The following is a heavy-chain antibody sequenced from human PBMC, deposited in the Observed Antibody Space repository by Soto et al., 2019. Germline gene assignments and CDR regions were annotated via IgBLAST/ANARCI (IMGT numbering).Heavy chain of an antibody. CDR3: ALDLGAQVVDY. CDR1: GYTFTSYG. Sequence: QVQLVQSGAEVKKPGASVKVSCKASGYTFTSYGITWVRQAPGQGLEWMGWISAYNGNTKYAQKLQGRVTMTTDTSTRSAYRELRSLRSDEPAVHYCALDLGAQVVDYWGQGPPVTVSS. CDR2: ISAYNGNT. D-gene: IGHD1-26*01. J-gene: IGHJ4*02. V-gene: IGHV1-18*01.